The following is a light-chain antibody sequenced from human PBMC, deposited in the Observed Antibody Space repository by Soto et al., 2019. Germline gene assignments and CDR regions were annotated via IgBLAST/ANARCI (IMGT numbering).Light chain of an antibody. V-gene: IGKV1-5*01. CDR1: QSISSW. CDR2: DVS. J-gene: IGKJ5*01. CDR3: QQYNSYSST. Sequence: DIQMTQSPSTLSASVGDRFTITCRASQSISSWLAWYQQKPGKAPNLLIYDVSTLDSGVPSRFSGSASGTEFTLTISSLQPDDFATYYCQQYNSYSSTFGQGTRLEIK.